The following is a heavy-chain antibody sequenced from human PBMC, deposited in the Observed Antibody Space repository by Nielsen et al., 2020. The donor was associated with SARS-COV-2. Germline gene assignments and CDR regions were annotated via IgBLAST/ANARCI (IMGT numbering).Heavy chain of an antibody. V-gene: IGHV3-23*01. Sequence: GESLKISCAASGFTFSSYAMSWVRQAPGKGLEWVSAISGSGGSTYYADSVKGRFTISRDNSKNTLYLQMNSLRAEDTAVYHCAKGRIAAAAKAPVHYWGQGTLVTVSS. CDR3: AKGRIAAAAKAPVHY. J-gene: IGHJ4*02. D-gene: IGHD6-13*01. CDR1: GFTFSSYA. CDR2: ISGSGGST.